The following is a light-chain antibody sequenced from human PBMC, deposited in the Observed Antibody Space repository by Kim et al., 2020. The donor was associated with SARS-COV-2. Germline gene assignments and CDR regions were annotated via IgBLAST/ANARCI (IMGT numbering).Light chain of an antibody. V-gene: IGLV2-8*01. CDR1: SSDVGGYKF. J-gene: IGLJ1*01. CDR3: ASFAGSNIFV. CDR2: EVS. Sequence: GQSVTISRTGTSSDVGGYKFVSWYQHHPGKAPKLIIYEVSKRPSGVPDRFSGSKSGNTASLTVSGLQAEDEADYTCASFAGSNIFVFGTGTKVTVL.